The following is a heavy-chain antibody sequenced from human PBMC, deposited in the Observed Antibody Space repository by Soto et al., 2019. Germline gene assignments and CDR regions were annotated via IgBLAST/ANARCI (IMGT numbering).Heavy chain of an antibody. CDR3: ARCLLADYYDSSGYYFYFDY. CDR2: INAGNGNT. V-gene: IGHV1-3*01. CDR1: GYTFTSYA. J-gene: IGHJ4*02. Sequence: GASVKVSCKASGYTFTSYAMHWVRQAPGQRLEWMGWINAGNGNTKYSQKFQGRVTITRDTSTSTAYMELRSLRSDDTAVYYCARCLLADYYDSSGYYFYFDYWGQGTLVTVSS. D-gene: IGHD3-22*01.